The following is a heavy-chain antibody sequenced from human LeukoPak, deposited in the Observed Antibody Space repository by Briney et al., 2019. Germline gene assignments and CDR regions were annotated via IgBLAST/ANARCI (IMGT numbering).Heavy chain of an antibody. Sequence: PGGSLRLSCATSGFTLTNYAMHWVRQPAGEGLEWVSALGTAGDTFYPGFVKGRFSISRDNAKKSLFFQMNSLRVEDTAIYYCARQSTPHGNFDYWGQGTLVTVSS. D-gene: IGHD5-24*01. CDR3: ARQSTPHGNFDY. CDR2: LGTAGDT. J-gene: IGHJ4*02. V-gene: IGHV3-13*01. CDR1: GFTLTNYA.